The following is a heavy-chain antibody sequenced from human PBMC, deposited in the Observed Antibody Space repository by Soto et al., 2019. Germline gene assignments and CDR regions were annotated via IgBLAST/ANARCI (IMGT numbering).Heavy chain of an antibody. CDR1: GGSISSTGNY. CDR2: MYYSGST. CDR3: AIFRGYNYGYSDY. V-gene: IGHV4-39*01. D-gene: IGHD5-18*01. J-gene: IGHJ4*02. Sequence: SETLSLTCTVSGGSISSTGNYWGWMRQPPGKGLEWIGSMYYSGSTYYNPSLKSRATISLDTSKNQVSLKLSSVTAADTAVYYCAIFRGYNYGYSDYWGQGTLVTVSS.